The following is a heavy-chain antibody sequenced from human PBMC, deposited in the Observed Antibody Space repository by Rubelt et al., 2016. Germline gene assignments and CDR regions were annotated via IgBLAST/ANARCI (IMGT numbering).Heavy chain of an antibody. V-gene: IGHV4-34*01. Sequence: QVQLQQWGAGLLKPSETLSLTCAVYGGSFSGYYWSWIRQPPGKGLEWIGEINHSGSTTYNPSLKSRVTILVDTSKNQFSLKRTSVTAADTAVYYWAGGKDRRWFGPWGQGILVTVSS. CDR3: AGGKDRRWFGP. CDR1: GGSFSGYY. CDR2: INHSGST. J-gene: IGHJ5*02.